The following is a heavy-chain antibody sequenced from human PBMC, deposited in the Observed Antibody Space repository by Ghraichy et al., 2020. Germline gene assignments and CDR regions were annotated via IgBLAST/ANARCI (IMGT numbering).Heavy chain of an antibody. J-gene: IGHJ5*02. CDR3: VREGIVLVAGADYVGWFDP. CDR2: ISSSGGAI. Sequence: GGSLRLSCAASGFTLSAYYMSWIRQAPGKGLEWVSYISSSGGAIYYADSVKGRFSVSRDNAMNSLYLQMNSLRAEDTAVYYCVREGIVLVAGADYVGWFDPWGQGTLVTVSS. CDR1: GFTLSAYY. V-gene: IGHV3-11*01. D-gene: IGHD2-8*01.